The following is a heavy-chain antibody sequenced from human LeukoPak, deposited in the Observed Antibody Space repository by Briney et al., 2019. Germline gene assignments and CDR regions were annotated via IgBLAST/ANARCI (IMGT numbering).Heavy chain of an antibody. CDR3: ARGRGSYYYDSSGYYHLDY. CDR1: GGSISSYY. J-gene: IGHJ4*02. V-gene: IGHV4-59*06. D-gene: IGHD3-22*01. CDR2: IYYSGST. Sequence: SETLSLTCTVSGGSISSYYWSWIRQHPGKGLEWIGYIYYSGSTYYNPSLKSRVTISVDTSKNQFPLKLSSVTAADTAVYYCARGRGSYYYDSSGYYHLDYWGQGTLVTVSS.